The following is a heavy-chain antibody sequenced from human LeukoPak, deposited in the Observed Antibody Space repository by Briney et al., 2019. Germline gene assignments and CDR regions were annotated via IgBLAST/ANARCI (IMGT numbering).Heavy chain of an antibody. V-gene: IGHV3-33*01. J-gene: IGHJ6*02. Sequence: GGSLRLSCAASGXTFXSXXXXXVXXAPXXXXXWXAVIXXXXXKKYXADSVXGRFTISRDNSKNTLDLQMSSLRAEDTAEYYCARSXTVTSNYYYGMDVWGQGTTVTVSS. CDR2: IXXXXXKK. CDR1: GXTFXSXX. D-gene: IGHD2-21*02. CDR3: ARSXTVTSNYYYGMDV.